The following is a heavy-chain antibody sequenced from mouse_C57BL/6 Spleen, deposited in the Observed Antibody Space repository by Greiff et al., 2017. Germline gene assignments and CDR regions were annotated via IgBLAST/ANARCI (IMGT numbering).Heavy chain of an antibody. V-gene: IGHV14-1*01. CDR3: TTGGYGSRFDY. D-gene: IGHD1-1*01. CDR2: IDPEDGDT. Sequence: EVQLQQSGAELVRPGASVKLSCTASGFNIKDYYMNWVKQRPEQGLEWIGRIDPEDGDTEYAPKFQGKATMTADTSSNTAYLQLSSLTSEDTAVYYCTTGGYGSRFDYWGQGTTLTVSS. J-gene: IGHJ2*01. CDR1: GFNIKDYY.